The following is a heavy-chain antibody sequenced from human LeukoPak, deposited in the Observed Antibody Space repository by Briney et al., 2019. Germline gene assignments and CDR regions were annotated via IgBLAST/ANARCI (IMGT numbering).Heavy chain of an antibody. CDR2: IKTAGSRT. CDR3: VREDYNDSGWYFDL. Sequence: GGSLRLSCAAAGFTVSSHLRRWGSQAPGNGLVWGSRIKTAGSRTTYAESVKGRLTISRDNAKNTLYLQMNSLRAEDTAVYYCVREDYNDSGWYFDLWGRGTLVPVSS. J-gene: IGHJ2*01. V-gene: IGHV3-74*01. D-gene: IGHD4-17*01. CDR1: GFTVSSHL.